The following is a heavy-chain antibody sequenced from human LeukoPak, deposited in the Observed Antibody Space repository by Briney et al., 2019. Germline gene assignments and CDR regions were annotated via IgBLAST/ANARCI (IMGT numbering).Heavy chain of an antibody. CDR2: INHSGST. CDR1: GGSFRGYY. J-gene: IGHJ4*02. V-gene: IGHV4-34*01. CDR3: ARGPYYYGSGSYLNY. D-gene: IGHD3-10*01. Sequence: PSETLSLTCAVYGGSFRGYYWSWIRQPPGKGLEWIGEINHSGSTNYNPSLKSRVTISVDTSKNQFSLKLSSVTAADTAVCYCARGPYYYGSGSYLNYWGQGTLVTVSS.